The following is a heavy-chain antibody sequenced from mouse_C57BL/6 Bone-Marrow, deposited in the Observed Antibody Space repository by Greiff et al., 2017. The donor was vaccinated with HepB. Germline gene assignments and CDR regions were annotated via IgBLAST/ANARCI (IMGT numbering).Heavy chain of an antibody. Sequence: QVQLQQPGAELVKPGASVKLSCKASGYTFTSYWMHWVKQRPIQGLEWIGNIDPSDSETHYNQKFKDKATLTVDKSSSTAYMQLSSLTSEDSAVYYCARGEWLSWFAYWGQGTLVTVSA. J-gene: IGHJ3*01. CDR2: IDPSDSET. CDR1: GYTFTSYW. CDR3: ARGEWLSWFAY. V-gene: IGHV1-52*01. D-gene: IGHD2-2*01.